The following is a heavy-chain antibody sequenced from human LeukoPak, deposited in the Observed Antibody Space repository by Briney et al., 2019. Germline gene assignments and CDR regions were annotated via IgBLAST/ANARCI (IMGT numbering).Heavy chain of an antibody. CDR3: AKDDIPYDYVWGSYRPRARPDY. V-gene: IGHV3-23*01. Sequence: GGSLRLSCAASGFIFHTYAMGWVRQAPGKGLEWVSAISGSGGSTYYADSVKGRFTISRDNSKNTLYLQMNSLRAEDTAVYYCAKDDIPYDYVWGSYRPRARPDYWGQGTLVTVSS. J-gene: IGHJ4*02. CDR2: ISGSGGST. D-gene: IGHD3-16*02. CDR1: GFIFHTYA.